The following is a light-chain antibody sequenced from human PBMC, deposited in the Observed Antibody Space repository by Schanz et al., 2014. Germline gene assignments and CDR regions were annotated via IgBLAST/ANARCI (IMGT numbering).Light chain of an antibody. J-gene: IGLJ3*02. V-gene: IGLV2-8*01. CDR2: EVT. CDR3: QSYDSSLSEWV. CDR1: SSDVGGYNF. Sequence: QSALTQPPSASGSPGQSVTISCTGTSSDVGGYNFVSWYQQHPGKAPKLMIYEVTKRPSGVPDRFSGSKSGTSASLVITGLQADDEADYYCQSYDSSLSEWVFGGGTKLTVL.